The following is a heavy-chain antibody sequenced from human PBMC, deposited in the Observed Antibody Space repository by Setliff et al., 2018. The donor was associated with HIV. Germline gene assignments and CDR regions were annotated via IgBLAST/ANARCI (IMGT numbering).Heavy chain of an antibody. Sequence: GESLRLSCAVSGFIVTDNWMAWARQAPGKGLEWVGHIFSQTHGGAISYVEPVKGRFTISRDESRNILYLEMNNVNTEDTAVYYCTGSFLGFWGQGTLVTVSS. V-gene: IGHV3-15*06. CDR3: TGSFLGF. J-gene: IGHJ4*02. CDR2: IFSQTHGGAI. D-gene: IGHD3-3*01. CDR1: GFIVTDNW.